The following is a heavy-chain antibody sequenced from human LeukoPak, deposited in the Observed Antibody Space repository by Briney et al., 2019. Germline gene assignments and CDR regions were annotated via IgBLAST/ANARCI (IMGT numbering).Heavy chain of an antibody. CDR2: INHSGST. CDR1: GGSFSGYY. Sequence: SETLSLTCAVYGGSFSGYYWSWIRQPPGKGLEWIGEINHSGSTNYNPSLKSRVTISVDTSKNQFSLKLSSVTDADTAVYYCARSPFGITIFGVVIQARGNWFEPWGKGTLVTVSS. V-gene: IGHV4-34*01. D-gene: IGHD3-3*01. J-gene: IGHJ5*02. CDR3: ARSPFGITIFGVVIQARGNWFEP.